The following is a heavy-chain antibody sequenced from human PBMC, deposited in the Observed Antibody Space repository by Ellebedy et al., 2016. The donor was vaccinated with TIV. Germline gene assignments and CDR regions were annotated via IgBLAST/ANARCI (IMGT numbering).Heavy chain of an antibody. J-gene: IGHJ4*02. CDR1: GFTFSTYA. CDR3: AKAFTPDIVVVPAAH. CDR2: ISGSGGST. V-gene: IGHV3-23*01. Sequence: GESLKISXAASGFTFSTYAMSWVRQAPGKGLEWVSVISGSGGSTYYADSLKGRFTISRDNSKNTLYLQMNSLRAEDTAVYYCAKAFTPDIVVVPAAHWGQGTLVTVSS. D-gene: IGHD2-2*01.